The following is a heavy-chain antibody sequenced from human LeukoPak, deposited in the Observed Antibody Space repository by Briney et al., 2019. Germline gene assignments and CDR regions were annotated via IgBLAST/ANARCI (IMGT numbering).Heavy chain of an antibody. Sequence: ASVKVSCKSSGFTFTDHYIHWVRQGAGQGLEWLGYIGPHSTFTSSPQEFQGRVTMTRDASMSTAYMELTRLTSDDTAVYYCVREGEGPLSKDFDYWGQGTLVTVPS. CDR1: GFTFTDHY. CDR2: IGPHSTFT. D-gene: IGHD2/OR15-2a*01. J-gene: IGHJ4*02. V-gene: IGHV1-2*02. CDR3: VREGEGPLSKDFDY.